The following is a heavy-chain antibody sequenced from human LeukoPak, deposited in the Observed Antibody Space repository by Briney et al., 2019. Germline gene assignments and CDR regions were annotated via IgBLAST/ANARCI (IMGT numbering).Heavy chain of an antibody. D-gene: IGHD4-17*01. CDR2: ISAYNGNT. CDR3: ARASTTVTPFDY. Sequence: ASVKVSCKASGYTFTNYAISWVRQAPGQGLEWMGWISAYNGNTNYAQRLQGRVTMTRDTSTSTVYMELSSLRSEDTAVYYCARASTTVTPFDYWGQGTLVTVSS. CDR1: GYTFTNYA. J-gene: IGHJ4*02. V-gene: IGHV1-18*01.